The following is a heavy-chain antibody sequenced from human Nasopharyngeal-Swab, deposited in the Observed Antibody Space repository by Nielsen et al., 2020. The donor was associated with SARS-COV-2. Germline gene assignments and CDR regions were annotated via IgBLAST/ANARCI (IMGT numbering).Heavy chain of an antibody. D-gene: IGHD2-15*01. Sequence: GESLKISCKGSGYSFTSYWIGWVRQMPGKGLEWMGIIYPGDSDTRYSPSFQGQVTISADKSINTANLQWNSLKASDTAMYYCASGMGWGFCSGGRCYFDYWGQGTLVTVSS. V-gene: IGHV5-51*01. CDR3: ASGMGWGFCSGGRCYFDY. CDR1: GYSFTSYW. J-gene: IGHJ4*02. CDR2: IYPGDSDT.